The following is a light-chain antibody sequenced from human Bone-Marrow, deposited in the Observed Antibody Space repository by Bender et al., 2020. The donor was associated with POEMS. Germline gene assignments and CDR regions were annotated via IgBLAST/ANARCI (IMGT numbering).Light chain of an antibody. CDR1: SSDVGTYDL. Sequence: QSALTQPRSVSGSPGQSVTISCTGTSSDVGTYDLVSWYQHHPGKAPKLMIYDVYKRPSGVSNRFSGSKSGSTASLTISGLQAEDEADYYCSSYAGISTFVVFGGGTKLTVL. V-gene: IGLV2-23*02. CDR3: SSYAGISTFVV. CDR2: DVY. J-gene: IGLJ2*01.